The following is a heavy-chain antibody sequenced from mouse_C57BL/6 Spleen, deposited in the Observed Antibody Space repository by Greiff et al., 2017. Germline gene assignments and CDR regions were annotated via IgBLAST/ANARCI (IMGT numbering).Heavy chain of an antibody. J-gene: IGHJ4*01. V-gene: IGHV1-81*01. CDR1: GYTFTSYG. D-gene: IGHD1-1*01. CDR3: ARVTAVVDAMDY. Sequence: QVQLKESGAELARPGASVKLSCKASGYTFTSYGLSWVKQRTGQGLEWIGEIYPRSGNTYYNEKFKGKATLTADESSSTAYMELRNLTSEDSAVYCGARVTAVVDAMDYWGQGTSVTVSS. CDR2: IYPRSGNT.